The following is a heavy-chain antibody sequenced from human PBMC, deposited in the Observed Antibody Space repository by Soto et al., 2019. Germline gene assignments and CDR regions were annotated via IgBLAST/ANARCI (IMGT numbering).Heavy chain of an antibody. D-gene: IGHD3-22*01. V-gene: IGHV1-46*01. Sequence: ASVKVSCKASGYTFTSYYMHWVRQAPGQGLEWMGIINPSGGSTSYAQKFQGRVTMTRDTSTSTVYMDLSSLRSEDTAVYYCARGALRGVVVIAPDYWGQGTLVTVSS. CDR3: ARGALRGVVVIAPDY. CDR1: GYTFTSYY. J-gene: IGHJ4*02. CDR2: INPSGGST.